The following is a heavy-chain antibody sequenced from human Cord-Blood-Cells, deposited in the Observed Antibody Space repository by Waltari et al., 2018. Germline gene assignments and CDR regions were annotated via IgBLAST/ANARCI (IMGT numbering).Heavy chain of an antibody. V-gene: IGHV3-30-3*01. CDR2: ISYDGSNK. Sequence: QVQLVESGGGVVQPGRSVRLSCAAAGFTFSSYAMHWVRPAPGKGLEWVAVISYDGSNKYYADSGKGRFTISRDNSKNTLYLQMNSLRAEDTAVYYCARDSSNYFDYWGQGTLVTVSS. CDR1: GFTFSSYA. J-gene: IGHJ4*02. D-gene: IGHD4-4*01. CDR3: ARDSSNYFDY.